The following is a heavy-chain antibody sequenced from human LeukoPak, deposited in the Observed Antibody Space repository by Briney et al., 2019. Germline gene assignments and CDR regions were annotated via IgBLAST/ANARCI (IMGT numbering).Heavy chain of an antibody. Sequence: GASLKISCKGSGYSFTSYWIGWVRQMPGKGLEWMGIIYPGDSDTTYSPSFQGQVTISADKSISTAYLQWSSLKASDTAMYYCARLPHYYYYMDVXGKXXXXXVXS. CDR1: GYSFTSYW. CDR2: IYPGDSDT. J-gene: IGHJ6*03. CDR3: ARLPHYYYYMDV. V-gene: IGHV5-51*01.